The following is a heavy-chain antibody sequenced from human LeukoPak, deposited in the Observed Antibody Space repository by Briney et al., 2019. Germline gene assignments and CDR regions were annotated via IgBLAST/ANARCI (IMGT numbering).Heavy chain of an antibody. CDR1: GGPISSSSYY. J-gene: IGHJ4*02. Sequence: PSETLSLTCTVSGGPISSSSYYWGWIRQPPGKGLEWIGSIYHSGSTYYNPSLKSRLTMSVDTSKNQFSLKLSSVTAADTAIYYCARGNSSSWPLDYWAREPWSPSPQ. D-gene: IGHD6-13*01. CDR3: ARGNSSSWPLDY. CDR2: IYHSGST. V-gene: IGHV4-39*07.